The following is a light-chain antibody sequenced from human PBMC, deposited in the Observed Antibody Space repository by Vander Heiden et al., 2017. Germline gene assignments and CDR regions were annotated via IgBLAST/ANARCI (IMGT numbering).Light chain of an antibody. J-gene: IGLJ2*01. CDR3: AAWDDSLNAVV. CDR1: SSNIGSNT. CDR2: SNN. Sequence: QSVLPQPPSASGTPGQRATISCSGSSSNIGSNTVNWYQQLPGTAPKLLIYSNNQRPSGVPDRFSGSKSGTSASLAISGLQSEDEADYYCAAWDDSLNAVVFGGGTKLTVL. V-gene: IGLV1-44*01.